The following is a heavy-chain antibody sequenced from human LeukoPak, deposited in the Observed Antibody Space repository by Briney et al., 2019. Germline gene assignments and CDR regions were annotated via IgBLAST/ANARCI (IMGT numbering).Heavy chain of an antibody. D-gene: IGHD3-22*01. CDR1: GFTFSSYG. CDR3: AKDGIVVSYFDY. CDR2: ISYDGSSK. J-gene: IGHJ4*02. Sequence: GGSLRLSCAASGFTFSSYGIHWVRQAPGKGLEWVAIISYDGSSKYYADSVKGRFTISRDNSKNTLYLQMNSLRAEDTAVYYCAKDGIVVSYFDYWGQGTLVTVSS. V-gene: IGHV3-30*18.